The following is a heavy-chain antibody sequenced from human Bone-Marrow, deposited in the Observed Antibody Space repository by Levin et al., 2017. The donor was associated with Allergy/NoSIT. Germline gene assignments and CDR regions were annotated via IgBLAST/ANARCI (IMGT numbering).Heavy chain of an antibody. CDR3: ARLGYCSTANCKGDWFDP. Sequence: PGESLKISCAASGFTFSDYYMSWIRQAPGKGLEWVSYIGRTGGDIFYADSVKGRFTVSRDNAKNSLYLQMNSLSSEDTAFYYCARLGYCSTANCKGDWFDPWGQGTLVTVSS. V-gene: IGHV3-11*01. J-gene: IGHJ5*02. D-gene: IGHD2-2*01. CDR1: GFTFSDYY. CDR2: IGRTGGDI.